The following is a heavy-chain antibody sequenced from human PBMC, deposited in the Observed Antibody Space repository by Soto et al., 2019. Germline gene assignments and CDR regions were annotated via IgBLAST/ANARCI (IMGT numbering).Heavy chain of an antibody. CDR3: ARDKQYDYIWGSYRQTFVDY. V-gene: IGHV1-3*01. CDR2: INAGNGNT. Sequence: QVQLVQSGAEVKKLGASVKVSCKASGYTFTSYAMHWVRQAPGQRLEWMGWINAGNGNTKYSQKFQGRVTITRDTSASTAYMELSSLRSEDTAVYYCARDKQYDYIWGSYRQTFVDYWGQGTLVTVSS. J-gene: IGHJ4*02. CDR1: GYTFTSYA. D-gene: IGHD3-16*02.